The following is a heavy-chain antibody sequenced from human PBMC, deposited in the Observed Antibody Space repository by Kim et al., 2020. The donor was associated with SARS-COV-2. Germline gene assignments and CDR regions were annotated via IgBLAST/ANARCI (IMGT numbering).Heavy chain of an antibody. D-gene: IGHD6-19*01. Sequence: SETLSLTCTVSGGSVRSGSYYWSWIRQPPGKGLEWIGYMYNSGSTDYNPSLKSRVTISVDTSKNQFSLKLSSVTAADTAVYYCARRQWPSYGMDVWGQGTTVTVSS. J-gene: IGHJ6*02. CDR2: MYNSGST. V-gene: IGHV4-61*01. CDR3: ARRQWPSYGMDV. CDR1: GGSVRSGSYY.